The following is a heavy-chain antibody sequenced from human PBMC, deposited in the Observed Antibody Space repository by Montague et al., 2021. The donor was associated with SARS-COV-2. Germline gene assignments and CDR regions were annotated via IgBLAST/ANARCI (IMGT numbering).Heavy chain of an antibody. V-gene: IGHV3-30*04. Sequence: SLRLSCAASGFTFSSYAMHWVRQAPGKGLEWVAVISYDGSNKYYADSVKGRFTISRDNSKNTLYLQMNSLRAEDTAVYYCARDNGYCSSTSCYPGEYYYMDVGGKGTTSPSP. CDR3: ARDNGYCSSTSCYPGEYYYMDV. CDR2: ISYDGSNK. J-gene: IGHJ6*03. D-gene: IGHD2-2*01. CDR1: GFTFSSYA.